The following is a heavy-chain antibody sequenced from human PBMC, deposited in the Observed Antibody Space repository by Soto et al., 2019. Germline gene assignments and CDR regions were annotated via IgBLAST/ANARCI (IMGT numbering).Heavy chain of an antibody. V-gene: IGHV3-30-3*01. J-gene: IGHJ4*02. CDR2: ISFDGANI. D-gene: IGHD5-12*01. Sequence: QVQLVESGGGVVQPGTSLRLSRAASGFLFRNYAMHWVRQSPAKGLEWLAVISFDGANIFYAGAAKGRFTISRDNSKQTLYLQLDSLRPEDTGVYFCARDPYGGYIFDSWGQGTQVTLSS. CDR3: ARDPYGGYIFDS. CDR1: GFLFRNYA.